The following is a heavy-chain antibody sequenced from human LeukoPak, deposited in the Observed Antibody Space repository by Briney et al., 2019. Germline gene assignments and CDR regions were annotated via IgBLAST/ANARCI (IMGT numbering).Heavy chain of an antibody. CDR3: ARDYGDYGFDY. CDR1: GGSISSSY. V-gene: IGHV4-59*01. J-gene: IGHJ4*02. Sequence: SETLSLTCTVSGGSISSSYWNWIRQPPGKGLEWIGYIYYSGSTNYNPSLKSRVTISVDTSNNQFSLKPSSVTAADTAVYYCARDYGDYGFDYWGQGTLVTVSS. D-gene: IGHD4-17*01. CDR2: IYYSGST.